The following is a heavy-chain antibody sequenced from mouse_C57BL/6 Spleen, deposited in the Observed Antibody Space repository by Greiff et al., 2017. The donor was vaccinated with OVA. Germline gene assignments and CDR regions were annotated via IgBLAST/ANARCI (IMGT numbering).Heavy chain of an antibody. CDR1: GFSLTSYG. D-gene: IGHD3-2*02. CDR2: IWGGGST. CDR3: AKRSSGYPYYYAMDY. J-gene: IGHJ4*01. Sequence: QVHVKQSGPGLVAPSQSLSITCTVSGFSLTSYGVDWVRQPPGKGLEWLGVIWGGGSTNYNSALMSRLSISKDNSKSQVFLKMSSLQTDDTAMYYCAKRSSGYPYYYAMDYWGQGTSVTVSS. V-gene: IGHV2-9*01.